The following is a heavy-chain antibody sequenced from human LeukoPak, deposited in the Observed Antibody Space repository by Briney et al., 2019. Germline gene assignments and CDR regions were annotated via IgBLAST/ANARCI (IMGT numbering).Heavy chain of an antibody. Sequence: PGGSLRLSCAASGFTFGNYAMSWVRQAPGKGLEWVSAISGSGGNTYYAGSVKGRFTIFRDNSKNMLYLQMNSLRAEDTALYYCASQKANFYDSSGDVWGQGTTVTVSS. D-gene: IGHD3-22*01. CDR3: ASQKANFYDSSGDV. J-gene: IGHJ6*02. V-gene: IGHV3-23*01. CDR2: ISGSGGNT. CDR1: GFTFGNYA.